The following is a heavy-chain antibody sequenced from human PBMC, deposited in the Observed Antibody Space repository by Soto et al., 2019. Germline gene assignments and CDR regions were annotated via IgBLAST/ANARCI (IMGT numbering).Heavy chain of an antibody. Sequence: QVQLQESGPGLVKPSETLSLTCTVSGGSISSYYWSWIRQPPGKGLEWIGYIYYSGSTNYNPSLKSRVTISVDTSKNQFSLKLSSVTAADTAVYYCASSPVRTGTTRYFDYWGQGTLVTVSS. V-gene: IGHV4-59*08. CDR1: GGSISSYY. CDR3: ASSPVRTGTTRYFDY. CDR2: IYYSGST. J-gene: IGHJ4*02. D-gene: IGHD4-17*01.